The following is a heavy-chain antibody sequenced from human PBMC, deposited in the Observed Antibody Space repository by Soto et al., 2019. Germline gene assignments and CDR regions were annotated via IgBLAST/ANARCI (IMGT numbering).Heavy chain of an antibody. CDR1: GGSISSSSYY. CDR3: ARPSVAARPPYYYGMDV. V-gene: IGHV4-39*01. J-gene: IGHJ6*02. CDR2: IYYSGST. D-gene: IGHD6-6*01. Sequence: SETLSLTCTVSGGSISSSSYYWGWIRQPPGKGLEWIASIYYSGSTYYNPSLKSRVTISVDTSKNQFSLKLSSVTAADTAVYYCARPSVAARPPYYYGMDVWGQGTTVTVSS.